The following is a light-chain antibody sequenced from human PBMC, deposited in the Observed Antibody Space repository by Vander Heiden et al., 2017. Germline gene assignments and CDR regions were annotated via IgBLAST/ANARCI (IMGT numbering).Light chain of an antibody. CDR1: RSDVGSYNL. CDR2: EVT. Sequence: QSALTQPASVSGSPGQSITISCTGGRSDVGSYNLVSLYQHHPGRAPRLVIYEVTKRASGVSSRFSGSKSGSAASLTISGLQPEDEGEYHCCSYAGGNTLVFGGGTKLTVL. CDR3: CSYAGGNTLV. V-gene: IGLV2-23*02. J-gene: IGLJ3*02.